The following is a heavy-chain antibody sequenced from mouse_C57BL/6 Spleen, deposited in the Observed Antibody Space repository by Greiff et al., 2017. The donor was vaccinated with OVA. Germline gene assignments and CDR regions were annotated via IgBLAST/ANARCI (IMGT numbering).Heavy chain of an antibody. J-gene: IGHJ2*01. CDR3: AREGDYDYGEAYFDY. D-gene: IGHD2-4*01. V-gene: IGHV1-52*01. CDR2: IDPSDSET. CDR1: GYTFTSYW. Sequence: VQLQQPGAELVRPGSSVKLSCKASGYTFTSYWMHWVKQRPIQGLEWIGNIDPSDSETHYNQKFKDKATLTVDKSSSTAYMQLSSLTSEDSAVYYCAREGDYDYGEAYFDYWGQGTTLTVSS.